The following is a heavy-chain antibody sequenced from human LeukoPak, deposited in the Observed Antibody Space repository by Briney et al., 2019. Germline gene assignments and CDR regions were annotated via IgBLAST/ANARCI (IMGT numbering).Heavy chain of an antibody. Sequence: PGGSLRLSCAASGFTFSSYSMNWVRQAPGKGLEWVSYISSSSSTIYYADSVKGRFTISRDNAKNSLYLQMNSLRAEDTAVYYCARDRYGKRPMDVWGKGTTVTVSS. J-gene: IGHJ6*03. D-gene: IGHD4-17*01. CDR1: GFTFSSYS. CDR3: ARDRYGKRPMDV. CDR2: ISSSSSTI. V-gene: IGHV3-48*01.